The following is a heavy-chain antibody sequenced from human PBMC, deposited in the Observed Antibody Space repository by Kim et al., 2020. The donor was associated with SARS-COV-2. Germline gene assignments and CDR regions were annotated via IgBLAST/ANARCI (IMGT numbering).Heavy chain of an antibody. J-gene: IGHJ6*02. CDR3: ARGGRGDHFYKGMDV. CDR2: IGAYNGMS. D-gene: IGHD2-21*02. V-gene: IGHV1-18*01. Sequence: ASVKVSCKASGYTFAAYGISWVRQARGQGLEWMGGIGAYNGMSDYGQTFHDRITMTTDISSNTAYLEVRSLRSDDTAIYYCARGGRGDHFYKGMDVWGQGTAVIVSS. CDR1: GYTFAAYG.